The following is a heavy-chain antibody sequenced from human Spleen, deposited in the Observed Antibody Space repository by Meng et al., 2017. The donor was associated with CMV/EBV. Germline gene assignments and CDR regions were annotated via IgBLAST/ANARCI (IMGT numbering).Heavy chain of an antibody. V-gene: IGHV4-39*07. CDR2: FYYSGIT. CDR1: GNSINTCSYY. Sequence: SETLSLTCSVSGNSINTCSYYGGWIRQPPGIGLEWIGTFYYSGITNYNPSVKSRVTPPVDTSQNLFSLNLNSATAADTAVYYCARRSGYYSGSGRDYYFDYWGQGKLVTVSS. D-gene: IGHD3-10*01. CDR3: ARRSGYYSGSGRDYYFDY. J-gene: IGHJ4*02.